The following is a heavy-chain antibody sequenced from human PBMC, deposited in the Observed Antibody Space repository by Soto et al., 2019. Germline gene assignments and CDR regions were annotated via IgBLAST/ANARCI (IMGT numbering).Heavy chain of an antibody. CDR3: ARGALSSGGYRRVFDY. CDR1: RFTFRDHY. D-gene: IGHD3-10*01. Sequence: PGGSLRLSCTASRFTFRDHYMNWVRQAPGKGLEWVGRIKNRANSYSTQYAASVKRRIIISRDDSQSSLYLQRNSLKTQDRAVYYCARGALSSGGYRRVFDYWGQGTLVTVSS. J-gene: IGHJ4*02. CDR2: IKNRANSYST. V-gene: IGHV3-72*01.